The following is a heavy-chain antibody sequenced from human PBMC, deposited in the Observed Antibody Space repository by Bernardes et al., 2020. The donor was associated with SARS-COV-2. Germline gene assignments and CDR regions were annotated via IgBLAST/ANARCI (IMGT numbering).Heavy chain of an antibody. D-gene: IGHD2-15*01. J-gene: IGHJ6*02. CDR2: INTNTGNP. CDR3: ARGGPPDIVVVVAATPDYYYGMDV. CDR1: GYTFTSYA. Sequence: ASVKVSCKASGYTFTSYAMNWVRQAPGQGLEWMGWINTNTGNPTYAQGFTGRFVFSLDTSVSTAYLQISSLKAEDTAVYYCARGGPPDIVVVVAATPDYYYGMDVWCQGTTVTVSS. V-gene: IGHV7-4-1*02.